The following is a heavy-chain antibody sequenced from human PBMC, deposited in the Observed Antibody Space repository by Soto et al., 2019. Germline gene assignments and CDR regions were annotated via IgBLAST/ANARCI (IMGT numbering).Heavy chain of an antibody. CDR2: ISGSGGRS. Sequence: EVQLLDSGGGLVQPGGSLRLSCAASGFTFSNYAMTWVRQGPGKGLEWVSGISGSGGRSYYADSVKGRFTISRDNSKSTLYLQMNSLRDEDTAVYYCAKASLVWSSEHPYYFDYWGQGTLVTVSS. CDR1: GFTFSNYA. CDR3: AKASLVWSSEHPYYFDY. V-gene: IGHV3-23*01. J-gene: IGHJ4*02. D-gene: IGHD3-16*01.